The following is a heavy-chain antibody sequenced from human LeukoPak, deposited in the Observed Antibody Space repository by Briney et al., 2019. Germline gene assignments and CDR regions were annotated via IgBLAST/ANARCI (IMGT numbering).Heavy chain of an antibody. D-gene: IGHD2-2*01. CDR1: GYTFANFG. CDR3: ARKCSSRTSYMAH. CDR2: ISVYNGNT. V-gene: IGHV1-18*01. Sequence: ASVKVSCKASGYTFANFGITWVRQAPGQRLEWMGWISVYNGNTNYAQNLQGRVTLTTDTSTSTAYMELRSLRSDDTALYYCARKCSSRTSYMAHGGREPLVTSSS. J-gene: IGHJ4*02.